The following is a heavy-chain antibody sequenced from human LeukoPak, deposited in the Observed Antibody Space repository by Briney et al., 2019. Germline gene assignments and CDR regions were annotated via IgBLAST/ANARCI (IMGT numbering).Heavy chain of an antibody. D-gene: IGHD2-21*02. Sequence: GGSLTLSCAASGFTFSNYAMHWVRQAPGKGLEYVSSISNNGGSTYYANSVKGRFTISRDNAKNTLYLQMSSLRAEDMAVCYCARDLRLKELAYCGGDCLDYWGQGTLVTVSS. V-gene: IGHV3-64*01. CDR2: ISNNGGST. CDR3: ARDLRLKELAYCGGDCLDY. J-gene: IGHJ4*02. CDR1: GFTFSNYA.